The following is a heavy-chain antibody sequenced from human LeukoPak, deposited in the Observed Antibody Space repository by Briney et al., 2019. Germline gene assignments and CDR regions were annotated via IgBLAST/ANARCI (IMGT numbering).Heavy chain of an antibody. J-gene: IGHJ5*02. V-gene: IGHV4-39*01. CDR2: IYYSGST. CDR3: ARHSRYCSSTSCRLNWFDP. D-gene: IGHD2-2*01. Sequence: PSETLSLTCTVSGGSISSSSYYWGWIRQPPGKGLEWIGSIYYSGSTYYNPSLKSRVTISVDTSKNQFPLKLSSVTAADTAVYYCARHSRYCSSTSCRLNWFDPWGQGTLVTVSS. CDR1: GGSISSSSYY.